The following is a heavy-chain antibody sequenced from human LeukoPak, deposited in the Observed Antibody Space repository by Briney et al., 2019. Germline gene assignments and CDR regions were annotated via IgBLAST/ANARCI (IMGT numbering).Heavy chain of an antibody. CDR1: GFTFSNYD. CDR3: AREKATRYYFDY. D-gene: IGHD5-12*01. J-gene: IGHJ4*02. V-gene: IGHV3-13*01. CDR2: IGTAGDI. Sequence: GGSLRLSCAASGFTFSNYDMHWVRQATGKGLEWVSGIGTAGDIYYPGSVKGRFTISRENAKNSLYLQMNSLRAGDTAVYYCAREKATRYYFDYWGQGTLVTVSS.